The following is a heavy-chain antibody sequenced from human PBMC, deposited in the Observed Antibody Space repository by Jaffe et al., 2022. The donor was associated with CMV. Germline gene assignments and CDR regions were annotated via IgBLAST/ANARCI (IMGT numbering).Heavy chain of an antibody. J-gene: IGHJ4*02. Sequence: QLVQSGAEVKKPGESLKISCEGSGYSFTSYWIGWVRQMPGKGLEWVGVIYPHDSDTRYSPSFQGQVAISADKSISTAYLHWSRLKTSDTAIYYCVAIVGPTGEFWGQGTLVTVSS. CDR1: GYSFTSYW. CDR2: IYPHDSDT. V-gene: IGHV5-51*01. D-gene: IGHD1-26*01. CDR3: VAIVGPTGEF.